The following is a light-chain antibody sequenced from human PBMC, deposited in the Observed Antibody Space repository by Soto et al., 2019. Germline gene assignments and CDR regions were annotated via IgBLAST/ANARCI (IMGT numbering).Light chain of an antibody. V-gene: IGKV3-11*01. Sequence: EVVLTQSPVTLSLSPGERATLSCRASQSFRGLLAWYQQKPGQAPRLLIYDAYNRATGIPPRFSGSGSGTAFTLTISSLEPEDSAVDYCQQRHMWPITFGQGTRLQIK. CDR2: DAY. CDR3: QQRHMWPIT. J-gene: IGKJ5*01. CDR1: QSFRGL.